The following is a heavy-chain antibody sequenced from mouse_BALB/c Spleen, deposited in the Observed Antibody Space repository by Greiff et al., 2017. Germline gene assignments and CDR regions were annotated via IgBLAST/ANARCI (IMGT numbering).Heavy chain of an antibody. CDR1: GYTFTSYV. Sequence: EVQLQQSGPELVKPGASVKMSCKASGYTFTSYVMHWVKQKPGQGLEWIGYIYPYNDGTKYSEKFKGKATLTSDKSSSTAYMELSSLTSEDSAVYYCARWDGSSYDWYFDVWGAGTTVTVSS. D-gene: IGHD1-1*01. J-gene: IGHJ1*01. CDR2: IYPYNDGT. V-gene: IGHV1-14*01. CDR3: ARWDGSSYDWYFDV.